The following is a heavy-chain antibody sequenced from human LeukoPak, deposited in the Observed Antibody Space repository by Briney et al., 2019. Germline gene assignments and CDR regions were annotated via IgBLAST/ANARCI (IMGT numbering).Heavy chain of an antibody. J-gene: IGHJ2*01. CDR3: ARVVIHWYFDL. Sequence: PGGSPRLSCAASGFTVSSNYMSWVRQAPGKGLEWVSVIYSGGSTYYADSVKGRFTISRDNSKNTLYLQMNSLRAEDTAVYYCARVVIHWYFDLWGRGTLVTVSS. V-gene: IGHV3-53*01. D-gene: IGHD3-22*01. CDR2: IYSGGST. CDR1: GFTVSSNY.